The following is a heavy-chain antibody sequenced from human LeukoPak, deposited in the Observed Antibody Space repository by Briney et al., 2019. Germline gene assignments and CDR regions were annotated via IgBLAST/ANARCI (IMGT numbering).Heavy chain of an antibody. J-gene: IGHJ4*02. CDR3: AKDYYGSGIFDY. Sequence: GGSLRLSCAASGFTLSSYAMSWVRQAPGKGLEWVSAISGSGGSTYYADSVKGRFTISRDNSKNTLYLQMNSLRAEDTAVYYCAKDYYGSGIFDYWGQGTLVTVSS. CDR1: GFTLSSYA. CDR2: ISGSGGST. D-gene: IGHD3-10*01. V-gene: IGHV3-23*01.